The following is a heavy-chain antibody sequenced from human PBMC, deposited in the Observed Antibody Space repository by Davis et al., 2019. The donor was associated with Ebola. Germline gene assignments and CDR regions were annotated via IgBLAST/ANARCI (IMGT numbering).Heavy chain of an antibody. CDR1: TGSFSGYY. V-gene: IGHV4-34*01. CDR2: IYHSGTS. CDR3: ARQGILEWLPSYYYYYVMDV. J-gene: IGHJ6*02. Sequence: MPSETLSLTCAVYTGSFSGYYWSWIRQPPGKGLEWIGEIYHSGTSNYNSSLKNRVTISVDTSKNQFSLKLTSATAADTAVYYCARQGILEWLPSYYYYYVMDVWGQGTTVTVSS. D-gene: IGHD3-3*01.